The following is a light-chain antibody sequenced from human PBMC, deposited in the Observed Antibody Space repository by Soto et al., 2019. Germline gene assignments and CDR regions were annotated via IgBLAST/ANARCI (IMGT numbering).Light chain of an antibody. Sequence: SVLTQPASVSGSPGQSITISCNGTSSDVGGYNYVSWYQQHPGKAPKLMIYDVSNRPSGVSNRFSGSKSGNTASLTISGLQAEDEADYYCSSYTSSSTVFGTGTKVTVL. V-gene: IGLV2-14*01. J-gene: IGLJ1*01. CDR3: SSYTSSSTV. CDR1: SSDVGGYNY. CDR2: DVS.